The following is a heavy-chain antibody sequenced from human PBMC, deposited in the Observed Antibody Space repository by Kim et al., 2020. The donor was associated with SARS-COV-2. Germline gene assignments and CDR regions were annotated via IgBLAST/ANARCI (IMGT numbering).Heavy chain of an antibody. CDR3: ARGRRAYEYMDV. J-gene: IGHJ6*03. Sequence: GGSLRLSCTASGFTFSDYYMTWVRLAHGKGLEWVCLIRTNTYGGTREYAPSVKDRFTVSRDDSNSVAYLQLNSLRSEDTAGFYCARGRRAYEYMDVLCKG. CDR1: GFTFSDYY. CDR2: IRTNTYGGTR. D-gene: IGHD3-16*01. V-gene: IGHV3-49*04.